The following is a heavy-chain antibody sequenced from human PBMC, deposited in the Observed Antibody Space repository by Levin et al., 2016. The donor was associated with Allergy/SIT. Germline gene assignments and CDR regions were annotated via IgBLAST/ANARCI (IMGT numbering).Heavy chain of an antibody. V-gene: IGHV3-23*01. CDR2: ISGSGGST. J-gene: IGHJ4*02. D-gene: IGHD3-22*01. CDR3: ARDDSSGYYYANFDY. Sequence: GESLKISCAASGFTFSSYAMSWVRQAPGKGLEWVSAISGSGGSTYYADSVKGRFTISRDNAKNSLYLQMNSLRAEDTAVYYCARDDSSGYYYANFDYWGQGTLVTVSS. CDR1: GFTFSSYA.